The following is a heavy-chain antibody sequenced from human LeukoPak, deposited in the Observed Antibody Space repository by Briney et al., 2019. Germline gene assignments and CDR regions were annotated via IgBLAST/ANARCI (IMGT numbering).Heavy chain of an antibody. Sequence: SETLSLTCTVSGGSISSSSYYWGWIRQPPGKGLEWIGSIYYSGSTYYNPSLKSRVTISVDTSKNQFSLKLSSVTAADTAVYYCASLSDILTGLDYWGQGTLVTVSS. J-gene: IGHJ4*02. CDR3: ASLSDILTGLDY. CDR2: IYYSGST. D-gene: IGHD3-9*01. V-gene: IGHV4-39*01. CDR1: GGSISSSSYY.